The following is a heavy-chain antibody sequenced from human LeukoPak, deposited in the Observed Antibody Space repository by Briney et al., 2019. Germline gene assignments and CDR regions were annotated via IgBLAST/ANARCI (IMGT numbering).Heavy chain of an antibody. CDR3: ASGYCSGGSCGGLYYYHGMDV. V-gene: IGHV4-39*01. D-gene: IGHD2-15*01. CDR2: IYYSGST. J-gene: IGHJ6*02. Sequence: SETLSLTCTVSGGSISSSSYYWGWIRQPPGKGLEWIGSIYYSGSTYYNPSLKSRVTISVDTSKNQFSLKLSSVTAADTAVYYCASGYCSGGSCGGLYYYHGMDVWGQGTTVTVSS. CDR1: GGSISSSSYY.